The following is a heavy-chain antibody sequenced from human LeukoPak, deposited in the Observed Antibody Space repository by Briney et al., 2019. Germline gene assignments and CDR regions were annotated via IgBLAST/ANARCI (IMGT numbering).Heavy chain of an antibody. V-gene: IGHV1-69*06. Sequence: SVKVSCKASGGTFSSYAISWVRQAPGQGLEWMGGIIHIFGTANYAQKVQGRVTITADKSTSTAYMELSSLRSEDTAVYYCAGGQTCGGDCYPFDYWGQGTLVTVSS. D-gene: IGHD2-21*02. CDR3: AGGQTCGGDCYPFDY. CDR1: GGTFSSYA. CDR2: IIHIFGTA. J-gene: IGHJ4*02.